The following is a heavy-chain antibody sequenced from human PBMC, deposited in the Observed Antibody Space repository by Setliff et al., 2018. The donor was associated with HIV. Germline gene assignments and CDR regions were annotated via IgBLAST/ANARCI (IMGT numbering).Heavy chain of an antibody. V-gene: IGHV4-31*03. CDR1: GGSISSGGYY. J-gene: IGHJ3*02. CDR2: IYYTGGT. CDR3: ASPRSLLVWYDAFDI. Sequence: SETLSLTCTVSGGSISSGGYYWSWIRQHPGKGLEWIGYIYYTGGTHDNPSLKSRVTISVDTSKNQLSLKLRSVTAADTAVYYCASPRSLLVWYDAFDIWGQGTMVTVSS. D-gene: IGHD3-16*01.